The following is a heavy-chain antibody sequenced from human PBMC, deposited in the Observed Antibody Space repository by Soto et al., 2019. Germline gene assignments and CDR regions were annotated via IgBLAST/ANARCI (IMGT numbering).Heavy chain of an antibody. D-gene: IGHD3-16*01. Sequence: EVQLLESGGGLVQPGGSLRLSCAASGFNFYTYAMSWVRQAPGKGLEWVSGITGSAYSTYYADSVKGRFTISRDNSKNTLYLQMNSLRAEDTAVYYCAKPITLAGGKYFDCWGQGTLVTVSS. CDR2: ITGSAYST. J-gene: IGHJ4*02. CDR1: GFNFYTYA. CDR3: AKPITLAGGKYFDC. V-gene: IGHV3-23*01.